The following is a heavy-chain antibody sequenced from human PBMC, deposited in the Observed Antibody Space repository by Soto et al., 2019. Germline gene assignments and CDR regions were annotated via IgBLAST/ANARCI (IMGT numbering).Heavy chain of an antibody. Sequence: GGSLRLSCAASGFTFDDYTMHWVRQAPGKGLEWVSLISWDGGSTYYADSVKGRFTISRDNSKNSLYLQMNSLRTEDTALYYCAKDTVVGATRLHYYYGMDVWGQGTTVTVSS. CDR3: AKDTVVGATRLHYYYGMDV. CDR1: GFTFDDYT. D-gene: IGHD1-26*01. V-gene: IGHV3-43*01. CDR2: ISWDGGST. J-gene: IGHJ6*02.